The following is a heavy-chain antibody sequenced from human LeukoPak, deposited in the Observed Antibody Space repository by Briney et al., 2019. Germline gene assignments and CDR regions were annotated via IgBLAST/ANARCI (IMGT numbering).Heavy chain of an antibody. J-gene: IGHJ4*02. D-gene: IGHD3-10*01. CDR1: GSTFRSYW. CDR3: ARENYDSANYRLFES. V-gene: IGHV3-7*03. CDR2: IKEDGSEK. Sequence: GGSLRLSCAASGSTFRSYWMSWVRQAPGKGLEWVANIKEDGSEKYYVDSVKGRFTISRDNAKNSLYLQMNSLRAEDTAVYYCARENYDSANYRLFESWGQGTLVTVSS.